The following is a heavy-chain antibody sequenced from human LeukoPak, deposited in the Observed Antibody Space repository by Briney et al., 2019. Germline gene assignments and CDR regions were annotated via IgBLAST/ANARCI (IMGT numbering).Heavy chain of an antibody. Sequence: SGGSLRLSCAASGFTFSSSAMSWVRQAPGKGLEWVSAISNNGGYTYYADSVKGRFTISRDNSKNTLYLQMNSLRAEDTAVYYCARTNDAWIDQSDSSGYTYYFDYWGQGTLVTVSS. CDR3: ARTNDAWIDQSDSSGYTYYFDY. D-gene: IGHD3-22*01. J-gene: IGHJ4*02. CDR1: GFTFSSSA. CDR2: ISNNGGYT. V-gene: IGHV3-23*01.